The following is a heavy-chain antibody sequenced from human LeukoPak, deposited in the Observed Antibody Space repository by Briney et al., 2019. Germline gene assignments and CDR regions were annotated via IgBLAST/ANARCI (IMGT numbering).Heavy chain of an antibody. Sequence: GASVKVSCKASGGTFSSYTISWVRQAPGQGLEWMGRIIPILGIANYAQKFQGRVTITADKSMSTAYMELSSLRSEDTAVYYCARASGDYFYYYGMDVWGQGTTVTVSS. V-gene: IGHV1-69*02. CDR2: IIPILGIA. J-gene: IGHJ6*02. D-gene: IGHD4-17*01. CDR1: GGTFSSYT. CDR3: ARASGDYFYYYGMDV.